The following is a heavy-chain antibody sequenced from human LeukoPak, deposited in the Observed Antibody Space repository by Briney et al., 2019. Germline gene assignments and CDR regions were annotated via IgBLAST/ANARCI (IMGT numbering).Heavy chain of an antibody. D-gene: IGHD3-10*01. CDR3: AREEVLLWFGELLSNSFDY. V-gene: IGHV3-7*01. J-gene: IGHJ4*02. CDR2: IKQDGSEK. Sequence: PGGSLRLSCAASGFTFSSYWMSWVRQAPGKGLEWVANIKQDGSEKYYVDSVKGRFTISRDNAKNSLYLQMNSLRAEDTAVYYCAREEVLLWFGELLSNSFDYWGQGTLVTVSS. CDR1: GFTFSSYW.